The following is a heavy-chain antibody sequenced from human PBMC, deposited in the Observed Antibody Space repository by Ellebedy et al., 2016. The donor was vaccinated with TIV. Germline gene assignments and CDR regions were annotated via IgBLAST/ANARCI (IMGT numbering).Heavy chain of an antibody. D-gene: IGHD2-15*01. CDR3: ARGPGGSSDY. Sequence: MPSETLSLTCALYGGSFRGYYWSWIRQSPGKGLEWIGEINQSGNTNYNPSLKSRVTISVDTSTKQFSLKLSSVTAADTAVYYCARGPGGSSDYWGQGTRVTVSP. CDR2: INQSGNT. CDR1: GGSFRGYY. V-gene: IGHV4-34*01. J-gene: IGHJ4*02.